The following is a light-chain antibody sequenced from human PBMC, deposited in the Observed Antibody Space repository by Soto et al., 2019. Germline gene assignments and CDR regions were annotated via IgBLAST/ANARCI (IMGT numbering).Light chain of an antibody. J-gene: IGKJ3*01. V-gene: IGKV3-15*01. CDR3: QQYNGWPPL. Sequence: ERVMTQSPATLSVSPGERATLSCRASQSLSSNLAWYQQKPGQAPRLLIYGASTRATGIPARFSGSGSGTKFTLTNSSLQSDDLVVYYCQQYNGWPPLFGHETRVDIK. CDR1: QSLSSN. CDR2: GAS.